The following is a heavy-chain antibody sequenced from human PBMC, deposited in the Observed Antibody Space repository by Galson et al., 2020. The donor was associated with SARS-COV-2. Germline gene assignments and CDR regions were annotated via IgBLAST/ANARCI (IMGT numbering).Heavy chain of an antibody. D-gene: IGHD6-13*01. V-gene: IGHV4-59*13. CDR1: GGSISSYY. CDR2: IYYSGST. Sequence: SETLSLTCTVSGGSISSYYWSWIRQPPGKGLEWIGYIYYSGSTTYNPSLKSRVTISVDTSKNQFSLKLSAVTAADAAVYYCASLMYSSRWYSDYWGQGTLVTVSS. J-gene: IGHJ4*02. CDR3: ASLMYSSRWYSDY.